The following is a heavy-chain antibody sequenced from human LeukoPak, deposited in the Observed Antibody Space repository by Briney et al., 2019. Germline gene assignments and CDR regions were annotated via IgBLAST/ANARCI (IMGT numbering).Heavy chain of an antibody. V-gene: IGHV4-34*01. CDR1: GGSFSGYY. CDR2: INHSGST. Sequence: SGTLSLTCGVYGGSFSGYYWSWIRQPPGKGLEWIGEINHSGSTNYNPSLKSRVTMSVDTSKNQFSLKLSSVTAADTAVYYCARKNQRWLQCNFDYWGQGILVTVSS. CDR3: ARKNQRWLQCNFDY. J-gene: IGHJ4*02. D-gene: IGHD5-24*01.